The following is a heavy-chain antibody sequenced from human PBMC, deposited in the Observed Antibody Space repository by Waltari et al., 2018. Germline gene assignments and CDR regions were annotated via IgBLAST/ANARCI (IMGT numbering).Heavy chain of an antibody. CDR2: ISSSSSYI. CDR1: GFTFSSYS. CDR3: ARALGVVVAATLKRGWFDP. V-gene: IGHV3-21*01. J-gene: IGHJ5*02. D-gene: IGHD2-15*01. Sequence: EVQLVESGGGLVKPGGSLRLSCAASGFTFSSYSMNWVRQAPGKGLEWVSSISSSSSYIYYADSVKGRFTISRDNAKNSLYLQMNSLRAEDTAVYYCARALGVVVAATLKRGWFDPWGQGTLVTVSS.